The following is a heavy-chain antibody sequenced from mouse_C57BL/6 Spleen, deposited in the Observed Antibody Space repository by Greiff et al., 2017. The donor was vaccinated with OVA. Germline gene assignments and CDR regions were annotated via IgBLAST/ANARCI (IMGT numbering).Heavy chain of an antibody. J-gene: IGHJ3*01. Sequence: VQLQQPGAELVRPGSSVKLSCKASGYTFTSYWMDWVKQRPGQGLEWIGNIYPSDSETHYNQKFKDKATLTVDKSSSTAYMQLSSLTSEDSAVYYCARPYYDGAWFAYWGQGTLVTVSA. CDR2: IYPSDSET. V-gene: IGHV1-61*01. CDR1: GYTFTSYW. D-gene: IGHD2-4*01. CDR3: ARPYYDGAWFAY.